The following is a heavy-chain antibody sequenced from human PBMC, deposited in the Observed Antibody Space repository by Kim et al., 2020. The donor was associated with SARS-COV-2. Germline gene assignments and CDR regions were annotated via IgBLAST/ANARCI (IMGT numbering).Heavy chain of an antibody. V-gene: IGHV3-23*01. CDR3: AKDLWGCSAMDA. CDR2: ISHDGNAQ. J-gene: IGHJ6*02. CDR1: GFSFSSCA. D-gene: IGHD6-25*01. Sequence: GGSLRLSCTVSGFSFSSCAMGWVRQAPWKGLEWVSSISHDGNAQYYADSVNGRFTISRDDSRNTLYLRLNSLRAEDTALDYCAKDLWGCSAMDAWGQGTT.